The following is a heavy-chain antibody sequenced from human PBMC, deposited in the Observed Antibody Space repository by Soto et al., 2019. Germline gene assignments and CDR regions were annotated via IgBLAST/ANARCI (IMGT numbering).Heavy chain of an antibody. Sequence: EVQLVESGGGLVQPGGSLRLSCAASGFTVSSNYMSWVRQAPGKGLEWVSVIYNGGSTYYADSVKGRFTISRDNSKNTLYLQMNSLRAEDTAVYYCARDLGVQNGFDYWGQGTLVTVSS. CDR2: IYNGGST. CDR1: GFTVSSNY. CDR3: ARDLGVQNGFDY. V-gene: IGHV3-66*01. J-gene: IGHJ4*02. D-gene: IGHD3-10*01.